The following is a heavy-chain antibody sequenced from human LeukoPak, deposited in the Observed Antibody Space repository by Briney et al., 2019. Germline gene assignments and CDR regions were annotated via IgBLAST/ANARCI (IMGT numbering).Heavy chain of an antibody. CDR1: GFTFDDYA. CDR3: ARGRDRRDGYRTDFDY. Sequence: GGSLRLSCAASGFTFDDYAMHWVRQAPGKGLEWVSGISWNSGSIGYADSVKGRFTISRDNAKNSLYLQMNSLRAEDTALYYCARGRDRRDGYRTDFDYWGQGTLVTVSS. V-gene: IGHV3-9*01. J-gene: IGHJ4*02. D-gene: IGHD5-12*01. CDR2: ISWNSGSI.